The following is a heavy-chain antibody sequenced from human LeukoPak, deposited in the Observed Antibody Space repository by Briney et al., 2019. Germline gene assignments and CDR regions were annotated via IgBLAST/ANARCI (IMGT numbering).Heavy chain of an antibody. CDR1: GGTFSSYA. V-gene: IGHV1-69*13. J-gene: IGHJ6*02. CDR2: IIPIFGTA. Sequence: GASVKVSCKASGGTFSSYAISWVRQAPGQGLEWMGGIIPIFGTANYAQKFQGRVTITADESTSTAYMELSSLRSEDTAVYYCATKIYNYYGMDVWGQGTTVTVSS. CDR3: ATKIYNYYGMDV. D-gene: IGHD1-14*01.